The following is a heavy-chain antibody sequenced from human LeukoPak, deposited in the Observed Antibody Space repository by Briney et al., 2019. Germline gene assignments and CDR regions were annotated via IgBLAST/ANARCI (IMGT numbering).Heavy chain of an antibody. CDR2: IYYSGST. D-gene: IGHD3-22*01. J-gene: IGHJ5*02. V-gene: IGHV4-39*07. Sequence: PSETLSLTCTVSGGSISSSNYYWAWIRQPPGKGLEWIGSIYYSGSTYYGPTLKSRVTISVDTSKNQFSLKVSAVTAADTAVYYCARDSKYDSSGHAPWGQGTLVTVSS. CDR1: GGSISSSNYY. CDR3: ARDSKYDSSGHAP.